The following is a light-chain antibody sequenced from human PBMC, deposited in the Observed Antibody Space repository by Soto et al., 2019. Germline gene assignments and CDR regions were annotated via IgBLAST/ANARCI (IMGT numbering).Light chain of an antibody. CDR1: RLGAKY. J-gene: IGLJ2*01. CDR2: EDN. V-gene: IGLV3-1*01. Sequence: SYELTQPPSVSVSPGQTASITCSGDRLGAKYVCWYQQKPGQSPLLVIYEDNKRPSGIPERFSGSNSGNTATLTISVTQAMDEADYYCQAGDNSVIFGGGTKLTVL. CDR3: QAGDNSVI.